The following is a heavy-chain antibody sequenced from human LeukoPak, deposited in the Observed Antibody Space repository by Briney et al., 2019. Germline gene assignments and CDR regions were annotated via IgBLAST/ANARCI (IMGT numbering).Heavy chain of an antibody. CDR2: IREERGQE. V-gene: IGHV3-7*03. D-gene: IGHD5-18*01. J-gene: IGHJ5*02. Sequence: GGSLRLSCAASGFTFSSYAMSWVRQAPGKGLEWVANIREERGQEYYVDSVKGRFTISKNSAKNSLYLQMNTLRVEDTAMYYCASLNTAKQPLANHWGQGTLVTVSS. CDR1: GFTFSSYA. CDR3: ASLNTAKQPLANH.